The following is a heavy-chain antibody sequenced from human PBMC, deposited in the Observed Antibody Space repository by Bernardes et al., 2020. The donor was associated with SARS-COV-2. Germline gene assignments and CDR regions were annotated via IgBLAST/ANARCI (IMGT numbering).Heavy chain of an antibody. J-gene: IGHJ4*02. V-gene: IGHV4-39*01. D-gene: IGHD3-22*01. Sequence: SETLSLTCTASGGSIRSSGYYWGWIRQPPGKGLQWIGCVYYTGTTYYNPSLKSRVTISVDTSKNQFSLKLSSVTAADTAVYYCAIHRNRYYYDSSGPVHDYWGQGTLVTVSS. CDR2: VYYTGTT. CDR3: AIHRNRYYYDSSGPVHDY. CDR1: GGSIRSSGYY.